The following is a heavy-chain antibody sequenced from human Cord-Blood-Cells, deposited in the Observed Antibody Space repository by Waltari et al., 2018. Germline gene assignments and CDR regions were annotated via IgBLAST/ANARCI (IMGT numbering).Heavy chain of an antibody. CDR2: ISSSGSTI. D-gene: IGHD7-27*01. J-gene: IGHJ4*02. CDR1: GFNLSDYY. Sequence: QVQLVESGGGLVKPGGSLRLSCAASGFNLSDYYMSWMRQAPGKRLEGGSYISSSGSTIYYADSVKGRFTISRDNAKNSLYLQMNSLRAEDTAVYYCARDRSSNAKFDYWGQGTLVTVSS. CDR3: ARDRSSNAKFDY. V-gene: IGHV3-11*04.